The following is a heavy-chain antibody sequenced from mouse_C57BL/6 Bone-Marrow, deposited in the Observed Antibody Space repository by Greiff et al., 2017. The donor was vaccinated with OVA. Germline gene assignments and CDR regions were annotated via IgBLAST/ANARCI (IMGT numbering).Heavy chain of an antibody. CDR2: IHPNSGST. CDR1: GYTFTSYW. Sequence: QVQLQQPGAELVKPGASVKLSCKASGYTFTSYWMHWVKQRPGQGLEWIGMIHPNSGSTNYNEKFKSKATLTVDKSSSTAYMQLSRLTSEDSAVYYCARGGLRRKNYAMDYWGQGTSVTVS. J-gene: IGHJ4*01. V-gene: IGHV1-64*01. CDR3: ARGGLRRKNYAMDY. D-gene: IGHD2-4*01.